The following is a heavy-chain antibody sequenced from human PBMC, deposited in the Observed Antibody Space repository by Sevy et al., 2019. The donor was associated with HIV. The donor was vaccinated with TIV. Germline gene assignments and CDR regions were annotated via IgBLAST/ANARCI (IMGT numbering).Heavy chain of an antibody. CDR1: GFTFTSYA. D-gene: IGHD2-2*01. J-gene: IGHJ4*02. CDR2: ISGSHGTP. V-gene: IGHV3-23*01. CDR3: AKSEWGNIGFCTRSSCYPFDY. Sequence: GGSLRLSCAASGFTFTSYAMSWVRQAPGKGLEWVSSISGSHGTPYYADSVKGRFTISRDNCKNTLYLQMSSLRAEDTAVYYCAKSEWGNIGFCTRSSCYPFDYWGQGTLVTVSS.